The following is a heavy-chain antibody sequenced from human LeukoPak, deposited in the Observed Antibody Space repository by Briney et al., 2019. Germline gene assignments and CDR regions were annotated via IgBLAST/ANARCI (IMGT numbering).Heavy chain of an antibody. J-gene: IGHJ6*02. CDR2: IYYSGST. D-gene: IGHD3-9*01. Sequence: SQTLSLTCTVSGGSLSSGDYYWRWIRQPPGKGLEWIGYIYYSGSTYYNPSLKSRVTISVDTSKNQFSLKLSSVTAADTAVYYCARGGRYFDWLYGMDVWGQGTTVTVSS. CDR1: GGSLSSGDYY. CDR3: ARGGRYFDWLYGMDV. V-gene: IGHV4-30-4*01.